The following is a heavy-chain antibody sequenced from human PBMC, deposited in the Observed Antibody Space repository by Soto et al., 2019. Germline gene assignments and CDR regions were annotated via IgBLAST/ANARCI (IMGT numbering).Heavy chain of an antibody. J-gene: IGHJ4*02. CDR2: ISRDGSTK. V-gene: IGHV3-30*03. D-gene: IGHD2-8*02. CDR1: GFTFSSKG. Sequence: QVQLVESGGGVVQPGRSLRLSCAASGFTFSSKGMHWVRQAPGKGLEWVAVISRDGSTKYYADSVKGRFSISRDSSKNTLYLEMNSLRPDDKAVYYCTGEVASGYWGQGTLVTVSS. CDR3: TGEVASGY.